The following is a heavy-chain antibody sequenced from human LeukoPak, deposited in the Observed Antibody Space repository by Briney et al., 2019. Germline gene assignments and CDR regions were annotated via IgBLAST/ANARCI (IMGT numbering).Heavy chain of an antibody. D-gene: IGHD3-10*01. J-gene: IGHJ4*02. Sequence: GGSLRLSCAASGFTVISTYMTWVRRAPGRGLECVSVIYSGGSTHYADSVKGRFTISRDNSKNTLYLQMNSLTAEDTAVYYCATRGAYSYGSGTYLGYWGQGTLVTVSS. CDR1: GFTVISTY. CDR2: IYSGGST. CDR3: ATRGAYSYGSGTYLGY. V-gene: IGHV3-53*01.